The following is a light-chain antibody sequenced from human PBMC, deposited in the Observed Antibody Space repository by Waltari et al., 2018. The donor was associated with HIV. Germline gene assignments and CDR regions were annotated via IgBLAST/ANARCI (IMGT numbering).Light chain of an antibody. J-gene: IGLJ2*01. CDR2: GKN. Sequence: SSELTQDTAVSVVLGQTVRITCQGDSLRSYYASCYQQKPGQAPVLVIYGKNNRPSGIPDRFSGSRSGNTASLTITGAQAEDEADYYCNSRDSSGNHVVFGGGTKLTVL. CDR1: SLRSYY. CDR3: NSRDSSGNHVV. V-gene: IGLV3-19*01.